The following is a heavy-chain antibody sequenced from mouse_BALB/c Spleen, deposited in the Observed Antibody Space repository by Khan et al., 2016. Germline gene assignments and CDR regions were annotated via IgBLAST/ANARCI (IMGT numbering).Heavy chain of an antibody. D-gene: IGHD2-1*01. J-gene: IGHJ2*01. CDR1: GYTFTIYP. V-gene: IGHV1-4*01. CDR2: INPSSGYT. Sequence: QVQLKEPGAELASPGASVKMSCKASGYTFTIYPMHWVKQRPGQAPEWIGYINPSSGYTNYNQKLQRTARLTPDKSYSTAYKQQSSRTSDDSAVLYCASTGGMGGNYLVDYWGQGTTLTVSS. CDR3: ASTGGMGGNYLVDY.